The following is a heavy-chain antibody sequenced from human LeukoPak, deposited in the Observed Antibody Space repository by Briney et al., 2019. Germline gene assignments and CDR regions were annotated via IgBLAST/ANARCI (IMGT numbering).Heavy chain of an antibody. CDR1: GGSFSGYY. CDR2: INHSGST. V-gene: IGHV4-34*01. CDR3: ASTIIAAAGIFDY. Sequence: NPSETLSLPCAVYGGSFSGYYWSWIRQPPGKGLEWIGEINHSGSTNYNPSLKSRVTISVDTSKNQFSLKLSSVTAADTAVYYCASTIIAAAGIFDYWGQGTLVTVSS. J-gene: IGHJ4*02. D-gene: IGHD6-13*01.